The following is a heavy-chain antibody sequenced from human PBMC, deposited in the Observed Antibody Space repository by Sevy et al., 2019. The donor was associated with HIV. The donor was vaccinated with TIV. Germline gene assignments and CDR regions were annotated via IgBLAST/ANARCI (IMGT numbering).Heavy chain of an antibody. CDR1: GFTFSISD. D-gene: IGHD3-10*01. CDR3: ASGSNHKNFDY. J-gene: IGHJ4*02. Sequence: RGSPRLSCAASGFTFSISDMNWVRQAPGKGLEWVSFISSRSSTIYYADSVKGRFTISRDNAKNSLYLQMNSLRDDDTAVYYCASGSNHKNFDYWGQGTLVTVSS. V-gene: IGHV3-48*02. CDR2: ISSRSSTI.